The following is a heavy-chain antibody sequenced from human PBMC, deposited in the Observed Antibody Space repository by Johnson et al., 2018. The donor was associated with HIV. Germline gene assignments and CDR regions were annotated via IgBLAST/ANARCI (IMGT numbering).Heavy chain of an antibody. D-gene: IGHD3-10*01. Sequence: VQLVESGGGLVQPGRSLRLSCAASGFTFDDYAMHWVRQAPGKGLEWVSGISWNGGSTGYADSVKGRLSISRDNAKKSLYLKMHSLRAEDTALYYCARDRGAAARYDAFDIWGQGTMVTVSS. V-gene: IGHV3-9*01. J-gene: IGHJ3*02. CDR2: ISWNGGST. CDR1: GFTFDDYA. CDR3: ARDRGAAARYDAFDI.